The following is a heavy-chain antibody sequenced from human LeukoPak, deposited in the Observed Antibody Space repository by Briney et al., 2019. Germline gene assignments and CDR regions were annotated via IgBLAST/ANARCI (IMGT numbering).Heavy chain of an antibody. CDR3: ARAGITMVRGVNPNWFDP. CDR1: GYSLTSYW. D-gene: IGHD3-10*01. CDR2: IDPSDSYT. Sequence: GESLKISCKGSGYSLTSYWISWVRQMPGKGLEWMGRIDPSDSYTNYSPSFQGHVTISADKSISTAYLQWSSLKASDTAMYYCARAGITMVRGVNPNWFDPWGQGTLVTVSS. J-gene: IGHJ5*02. V-gene: IGHV5-10-1*01.